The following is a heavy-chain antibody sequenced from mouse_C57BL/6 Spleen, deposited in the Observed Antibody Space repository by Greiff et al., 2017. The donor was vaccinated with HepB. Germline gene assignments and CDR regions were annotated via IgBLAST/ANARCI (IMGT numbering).Heavy chain of an antibody. CDR1: GYTFTDYE. D-gene: IGHD2-1*01. CDR2: IDPETGGT. J-gene: IGHJ3*01. V-gene: IGHV1-15*01. CDR3: TEGNYVWFAY. Sequence: VQLVESGAELVRPGASVTLSCKASGYTFTDYEMHWVKQTPVHGLEWIGAIDPETGGTAYNQKFKGKAILTADKSSSTAYMELRSLTSEDSAVYYCTEGNYVWFAYWGQGTLVTVSA.